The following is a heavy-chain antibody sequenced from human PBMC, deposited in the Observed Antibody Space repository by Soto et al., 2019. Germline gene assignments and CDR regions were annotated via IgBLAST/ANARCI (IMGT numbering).Heavy chain of an antibody. CDR3: AKDYPPHSYSSGWSPYYYYGMDV. Sequence: EVQLLESGGGLVQPGGSLRLSCAASGFTFSSYAMSWVRQAPGKGLEWVSAISGSGGSTYYADSAKGRFTISRDNSKNTLYLQMNSLRAEDTAVYYCAKDYPPHSYSSGWSPYYYYGMDVWGQGTTVTVSS. J-gene: IGHJ6*02. D-gene: IGHD6-19*01. CDR1: GFTFSSYA. V-gene: IGHV3-23*01. CDR2: ISGSGGST.